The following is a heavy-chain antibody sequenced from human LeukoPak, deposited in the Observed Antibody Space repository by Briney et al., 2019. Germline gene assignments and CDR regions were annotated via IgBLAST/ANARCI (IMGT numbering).Heavy chain of an antibody. Sequence: PGGSLRLSCAASGFTFSSYAMSWVRQAPGKGLEWVSAISGGGGSTYYADSVKGRFTISRDNSKNTLYLQMNSLRAEDTAVYFRARANLVWGTNCFDPWGQGTLVTVSS. CDR1: GFTFSSYA. V-gene: IGHV3-23*01. CDR3: ARANLVWGTNCFDP. D-gene: IGHD3/OR15-3a*01. J-gene: IGHJ5*02. CDR2: ISGGGGST.